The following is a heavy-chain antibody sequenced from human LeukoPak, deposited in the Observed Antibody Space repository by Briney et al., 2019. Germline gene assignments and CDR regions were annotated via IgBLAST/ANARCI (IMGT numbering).Heavy chain of an antibody. CDR1: GFMFSSNW. V-gene: IGHV3-7*01. CDR3: ARDPEVIPWYYFDY. D-gene: IGHD3-22*01. J-gene: IGHJ4*02. CDR2: IKEDGTET. Sequence: GGSLRLSCAASGFMFSSNWMSWVRLAPGKGLEWVANIKEDGTETYYVDSVKGRFTISRDNSKNTLYLQMNSLRAEDTAVYYCARDPEVIPWYYFDYWGQGTLVTVSS.